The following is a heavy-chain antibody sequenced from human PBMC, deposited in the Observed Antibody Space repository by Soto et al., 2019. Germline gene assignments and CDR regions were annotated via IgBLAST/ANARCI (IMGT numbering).Heavy chain of an antibody. D-gene: IGHD3-22*01. Sequence: EVQLLESGGGLVQPGGSLRLSCAASGFTFSSYAMSWVRQAPGKGLEWVSAISGSGGSTYYADSVKGRFTISRDNSKNTLYLQMNSLRAEDTAVYYCAKDGDYYYDSSANYFDYWGQGTLVTVSS. CDR1: GFTFSSYA. J-gene: IGHJ4*02. CDR3: AKDGDYYYDSSANYFDY. V-gene: IGHV3-23*01. CDR2: ISGSGGST.